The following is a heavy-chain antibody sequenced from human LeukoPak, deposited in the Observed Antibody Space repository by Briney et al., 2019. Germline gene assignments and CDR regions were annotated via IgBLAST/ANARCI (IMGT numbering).Heavy chain of an antibody. J-gene: IGHJ4*02. V-gene: IGHV3-21*01. CDR2: ISSSSSYI. Sequence: GESLRLSCAASGFTFGSYSMNWVRQAPGKRLEWVSSISSSSSYIYYADSVKGRFTISRDNAKNSLYLQMNSLRAEDTAVYYCARASDYREFVLWGQGTLVTVSS. D-gene: IGHD4-11*01. CDR3: ARASDYREFVL. CDR1: GFTFGSYS.